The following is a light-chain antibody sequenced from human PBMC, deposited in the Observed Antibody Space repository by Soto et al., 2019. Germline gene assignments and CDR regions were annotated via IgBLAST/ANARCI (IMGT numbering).Light chain of an antibody. CDR1: QSVSRSY. CDR2: GAS. J-gene: IGKJ4*01. CDR3: QQYGSSPLT. V-gene: IGKV3-20*01. Sequence: DIVLTQSPGTLSLSPGDTATLSCRASQSVSRSYLAWYQQKPGQAPRLLIYGASIRATGIPDRFRGSGSGTDFTLTISRLEPEDLAVDDCQQYGSSPLTFGGGNKVEIK.